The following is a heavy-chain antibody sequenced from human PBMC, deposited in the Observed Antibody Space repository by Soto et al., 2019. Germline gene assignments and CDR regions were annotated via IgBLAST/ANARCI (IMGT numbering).Heavy chain of an antibody. J-gene: IGHJ4*02. Sequence: ASVKVSCKASGYSFTSLDINWVRQAAGQGLEWMGWMQPSTGRTGYAQKFQGRVTMTRDTSINTAYMELTTLTSDDTAFYYCARGVSAGVDYWGQGTLVTVSS. CDR3: ARGVSAGVDY. CDR2: MQPSTGRT. D-gene: IGHD1-26*01. V-gene: IGHV1-8*01. CDR1: GYSFTSLD.